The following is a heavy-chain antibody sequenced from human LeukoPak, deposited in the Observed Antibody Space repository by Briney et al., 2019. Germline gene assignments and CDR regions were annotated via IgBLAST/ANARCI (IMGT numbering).Heavy chain of an antibody. D-gene: IGHD5-12*01. J-gene: IGHJ4*02. Sequence: SVKVSCKASGGTFSSYAISWVRQAPGQGLEWMGGIIPIFGTANYAQKFQGRVTITADESTSTAYMELSSLRSEDTVVYYCASGPVGYSGYVAQDYWGQGTLVTVSS. V-gene: IGHV1-69*13. CDR1: GGTFSSYA. CDR2: IIPIFGTA. CDR3: ASGPVGYSGYVAQDY.